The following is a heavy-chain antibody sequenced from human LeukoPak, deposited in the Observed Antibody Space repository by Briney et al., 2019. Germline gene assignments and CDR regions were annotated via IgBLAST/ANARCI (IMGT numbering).Heavy chain of an antibody. CDR1: GFTFSSYA. V-gene: IGHV3-23*01. CDR2: ISGSGGST. J-gene: IGHJ4*02. D-gene: IGHD3-9*01. Sequence: GGSLRLSCAASGFTFSSYAMSWVRQAPGKGLEWVSAISGSGGSTYYADSVKGRFTIPRDNSKNTLYLQMNSLRAEDTAVYYCTLVTAKTYYFDYWGQGTLVTVSS. CDR3: TLVTAKTYYFDY.